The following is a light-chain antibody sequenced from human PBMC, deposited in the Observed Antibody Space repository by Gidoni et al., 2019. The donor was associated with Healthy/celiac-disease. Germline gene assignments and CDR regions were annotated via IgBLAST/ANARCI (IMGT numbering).Light chain of an antibody. CDR2: AAS. CDR3: QQSDSTPDS. Sequence: DIQMTQSQSSLSASVGDRVTITCRASQSISSYLNWYQQKPGKAPKLLIYAASSLKSGVPSRFSGSGSGTDFTLTISSLQPEDFATYYCQQSDSTPDSFGQGTKLEIK. CDR1: QSISSY. V-gene: IGKV1-39*01. J-gene: IGKJ2*03.